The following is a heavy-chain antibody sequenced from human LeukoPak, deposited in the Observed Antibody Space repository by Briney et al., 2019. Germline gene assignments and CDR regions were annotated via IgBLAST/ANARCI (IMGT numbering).Heavy chain of an antibody. J-gene: IGHJ4*02. CDR1: GGSFSGHY. Sequence: PSETLSLTCAVYGGSFSGHYWTWIRQPPGKGLEWIGEINHSGSTTYNPSLNSRVTISVDTSKNQFSLRLSSVTAADTAVSYCARPRYGSGSLDSWGQGTLVTVSS. CDR2: INHSGST. V-gene: IGHV4-34*01. CDR3: ARPRYGSGSLDS. D-gene: IGHD3-10*01.